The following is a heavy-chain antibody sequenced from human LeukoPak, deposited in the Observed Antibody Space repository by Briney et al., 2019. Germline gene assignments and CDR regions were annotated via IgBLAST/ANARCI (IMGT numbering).Heavy chain of an antibody. CDR1: GLTFNNYA. J-gene: IGHJ4*02. Sequence: GGSLRLSCAVSGLTFNNYAMSWVRQAPGKGLEWVSAISKSGDHTYYAASAKGRFTIYRDNSKNTQYLQMNSLRAEDTAVYYCAPGNDYGDYWGQGTLVTVSS. V-gene: IGHV3-23*01. CDR2: ISKSGDHT. CDR3: APGNDYGDY.